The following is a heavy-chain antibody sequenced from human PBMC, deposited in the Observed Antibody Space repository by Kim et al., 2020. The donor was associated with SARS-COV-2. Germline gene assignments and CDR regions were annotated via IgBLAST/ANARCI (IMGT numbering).Heavy chain of an antibody. CDR3: ARLGKQQLGVGYYGMDV. D-gene: IGHD6-13*01. V-gene: IGHV5-10-1*01. CDR1: GYSFTNYW. Sequence: GESLKISCKGSGYSFTNYWISWVRQMPGKGLEWMGRIDPSDSYTNYSPSFQGHVTISADKSISTAYLQWSSLKASDTAMYYCARLGKQQLGVGYYGMDVWGQGTTVTVSS. J-gene: IGHJ6*02. CDR2: IDPSDSYT.